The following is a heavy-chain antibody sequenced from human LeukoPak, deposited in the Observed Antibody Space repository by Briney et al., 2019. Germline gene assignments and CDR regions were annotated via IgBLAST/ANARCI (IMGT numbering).Heavy chain of an antibody. V-gene: IGHV1-18*01. CDR2: ISAYNGNT. D-gene: IGHD2-2*01. Sequence: ASVKVSCKASGYTFTSYGISWVRQAPGQGLEWMGWISAYNGNTNYAQKLQGRVTMTTDTSTSTAYMELRSLRSDDTAVYYCARNSPAAMLGYYYYYMDVWGKGTTVTVSS. CDR1: GYTFTSYG. CDR3: ARNSPAAMLGYYYYYMDV. J-gene: IGHJ6*03.